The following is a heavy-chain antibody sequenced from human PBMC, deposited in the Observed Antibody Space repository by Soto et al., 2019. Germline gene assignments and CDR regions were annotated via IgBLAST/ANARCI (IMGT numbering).Heavy chain of an antibody. V-gene: IGHV4-30-2*01. D-gene: IGHD2-15*01. J-gene: IGHJ5*02. CDR3: ARVLGYCSGGSGDPRGRFAP. CDR2: IYHSGST. CDR1: GGSISRGGYS. Sequence: SETLSLTCAVSGGSISRGGYSWSWIRQPPGKGLEWIGYIYHSGSTYYNPSLKSRVTISVDRSKNQFSLKLSSVTAADTAVYYCARVLGYCSGGSGDPRGRFAPWGQRTLVTVS.